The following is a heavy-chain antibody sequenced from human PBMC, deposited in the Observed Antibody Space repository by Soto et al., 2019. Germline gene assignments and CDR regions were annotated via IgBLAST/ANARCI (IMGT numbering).Heavy chain of an antibody. J-gene: IGHJ6*03. Sequence: QVQLVQSGAEVKKPGSSVKVSCKASGGTFSSYTISWVRQAPGQGLEWMGRIIPILGIANYAQKFQGRVTITADKSTCTPSMGLSSRRSEDTAVYYCAREYCSGGSCDGDYYYYMDVRGNGTTFTVSS. V-gene: IGHV1-69*02. CDR3: AREYCSGGSCDGDYYYYMDV. CDR1: GGTFSSYT. CDR2: IIPILGIA. D-gene: IGHD2-15*01.